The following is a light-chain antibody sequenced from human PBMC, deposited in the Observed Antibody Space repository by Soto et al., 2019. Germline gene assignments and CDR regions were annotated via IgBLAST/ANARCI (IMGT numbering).Light chain of an antibody. V-gene: IGKV1-39*01. Sequence: DIQMTQSPSSLSASVGDRVTITCRASQGISTYLNWYHQKPGKAPKLLIYAASSLQSGVPSRFSGSGSETDLTLTISSLQPEDFATYSCQQSYSTTWTFGQGTKVEIK. CDR3: QQSYSTTWT. CDR1: QGISTY. CDR2: AAS. J-gene: IGKJ1*01.